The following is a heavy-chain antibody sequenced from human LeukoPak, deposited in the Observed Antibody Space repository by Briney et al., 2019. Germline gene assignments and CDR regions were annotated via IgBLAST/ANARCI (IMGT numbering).Heavy chain of an antibody. D-gene: IGHD5-12*01. CDR2: INHSGST. V-gene: IGHV4-34*01. CDR3: ARCLWLRRYDY. CDR1: GGSFSGYY. Sequence: SETLSLTCAVYGGSFSGYYWSWIRQPPGKGLEWIGEINHSGSTSYNPSLKSRVTISVDTSKNQFSLKLSSVTAADTAVYYCARCLWLRRYDYWGQGTLVTVSS. J-gene: IGHJ4*02.